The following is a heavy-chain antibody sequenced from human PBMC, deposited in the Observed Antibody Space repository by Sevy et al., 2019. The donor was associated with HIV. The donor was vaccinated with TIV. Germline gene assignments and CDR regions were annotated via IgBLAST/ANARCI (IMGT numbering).Heavy chain of an antibody. CDR1: GYSFTSYW. J-gene: IGHJ6*03. CDR2: IDPSDSYT. CDR3: ARCGTVVTPRYYYMDV. D-gene: IGHD2-15*01. V-gene: IGHV5-10-1*01. Sequence: GESLKISCKGSGYSFTSYWISWVRQMPGKGLEWMGRIDPSDSYTNYSPSFQGHVTISADKSISTAYLQWSSLKALDTAMYYCARCGTVVTPRYYYMDVWGKGTTVTVSS.